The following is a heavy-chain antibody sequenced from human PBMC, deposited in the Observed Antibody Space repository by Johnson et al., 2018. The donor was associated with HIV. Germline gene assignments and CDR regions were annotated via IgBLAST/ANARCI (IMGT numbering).Heavy chain of an antibody. J-gene: IGHJ3*02. Sequence: VQLVESGGGLVQPGGSLRLSCAASGFTFSSYDMHWVRQATGKGLEWVSAIGTAGDTYYPGSVKGRFTISRENAKNSLYLQMNSLRAGDTAVYYCARRMFRSGWYNDGLGAFDIWGPGTMVTVSS. CDR1: GFTFSSYD. V-gene: IGHV3-13*01. D-gene: IGHD6-19*01. CDR3: ARRMFRSGWYNDGLGAFDI. CDR2: IGTAGDT.